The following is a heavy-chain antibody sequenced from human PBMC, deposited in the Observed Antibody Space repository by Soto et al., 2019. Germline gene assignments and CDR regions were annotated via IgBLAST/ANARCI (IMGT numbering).Heavy chain of an antibody. V-gene: IGHV1-69*13. Sequence: SVKVSCNASGGTFSSYAISLVRQAPGQGLEWMGGIIPIFGTANYAQKFQGRVTITADESTSTAYMELSSLRSEDTAVYYCARGGVVVAATSGYFQNWGQGTLVTVSS. D-gene: IGHD2-15*01. CDR2: IIPIFGTA. CDR3: ARGGVVVAATSGYFQN. CDR1: GGTFSSYA. J-gene: IGHJ1*01.